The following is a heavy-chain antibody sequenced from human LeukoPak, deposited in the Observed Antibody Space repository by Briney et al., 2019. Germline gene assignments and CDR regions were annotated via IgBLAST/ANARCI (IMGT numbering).Heavy chain of an antibody. J-gene: IGHJ4*02. Sequence: GESLKISCKAYGYSFFSNYWIGWVRQMPGKGLGWVGIIYPGDSDTRYSPSFQGQVTISADKYISTAYLQRSSLKASDTAIYYCARRTDRAFWYLDYWGQGTLVTVSS. V-gene: IGHV5-51*01. CDR2: IYPGDSDT. CDR1: GYSFFSNYW. CDR3: ARRTDRAFWYLDY.